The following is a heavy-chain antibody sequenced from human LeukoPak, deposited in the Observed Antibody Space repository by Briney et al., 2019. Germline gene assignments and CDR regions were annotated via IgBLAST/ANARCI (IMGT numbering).Heavy chain of an antibody. CDR3: AKPCQGGGVCFLILV. D-gene: IGHD2-8*02. CDR2: ISNDGYSR. J-gene: IGHJ4*02. CDR1: GFTFSSYG. Sequence: PGRSLRLSCAASGFTFSSYGMHWVRQAPGKGLEWVAVISNDGYSRYYAHSVKDRFTVSRDNSKNTLYLQMNNLKTDDTAVYYCAKPCQGGGVCFLILVWGQGTLLTVSS. V-gene: IGHV3-30*18.